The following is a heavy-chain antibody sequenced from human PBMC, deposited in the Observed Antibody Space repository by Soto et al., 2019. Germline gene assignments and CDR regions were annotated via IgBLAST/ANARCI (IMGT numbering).Heavy chain of an antibody. CDR3: ARHRAGGIIAVAGTGYYGMDV. J-gene: IGHJ6*02. CDR1: GYSFTSYW. D-gene: IGHD6-19*01. CDR2: IYPGDSDT. V-gene: IGHV5-51*01. Sequence: PGESLKISCKGSGYSFTSYWIGWVRQMPGKGLEWMGIIYPGDSDTRYSPSFQGQVTISADKSISTAYLQWSSLKASDTAMYYCARHRAGGIIAVAGTGYYGMDVWGQGTTVTVSS.